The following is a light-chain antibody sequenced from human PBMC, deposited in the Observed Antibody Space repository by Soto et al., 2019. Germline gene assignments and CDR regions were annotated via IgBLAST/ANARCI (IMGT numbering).Light chain of an antibody. J-gene: IGLJ1*01. CDR2: EGS. V-gene: IGLV2-23*01. Sequence: QSALTQPPSVSGSTGESITISCTGTSSDVGSYNFVSWYQQHPGKAPKLMIYEGSQRPSGVSNRFSGSKSGNTASLTISGLQAEDEADYYCCSYAGSSTFVFGTGTKLTV. CDR3: CSYAGSSTFV. CDR1: SSDVGSYNF.